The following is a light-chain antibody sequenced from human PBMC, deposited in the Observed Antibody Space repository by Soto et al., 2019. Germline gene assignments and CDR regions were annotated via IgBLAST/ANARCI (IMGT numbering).Light chain of an antibody. CDR2: EVT. CDR1: SSDIGSYDL. Sequence: QSVLTQPASVSGSPGQSITISCTGTSSDIGSYDLVSWYQQHPGTAPKLIIYEVTKRPSGVSTRFSGSKSGNTASLTISGLQAVDEADYCCSFADFTYVFGTGTKVTVL. CDR3: CSFADFTYV. J-gene: IGLJ1*01. V-gene: IGLV2-23*02.